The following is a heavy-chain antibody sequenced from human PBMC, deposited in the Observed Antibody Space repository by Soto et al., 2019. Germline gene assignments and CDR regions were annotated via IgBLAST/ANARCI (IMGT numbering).Heavy chain of an antibody. CDR1: GGSVSSGSYY. CDR3: ARDRGYNWNFDY. V-gene: IGHV4-61*01. J-gene: IGHJ4*02. CDR2: IYYSGST. D-gene: IGHD1-20*01. Sequence: SETLSLTCTVSGGSVSSGSYYWSWIRQPPGKGLEWIGDIYYSGSTNYNPSLKSRVTISVDTSKNQFSLKLSSVTAADTAVYYCARDRGYNWNFDYWGQGTLVTVSS.